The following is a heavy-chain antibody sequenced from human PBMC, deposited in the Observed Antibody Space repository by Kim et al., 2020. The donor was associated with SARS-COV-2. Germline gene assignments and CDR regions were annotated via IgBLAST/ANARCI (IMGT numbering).Heavy chain of an antibody. CDR2: FDPEDGET. J-gene: IGHJ4*02. V-gene: IGHV1-24*01. CDR1: GYTLTELS. D-gene: IGHD3-3*01. Sequence: ASVKVSCKVSGYTLTELSMHWVRQAPGKGLEWMGGFDPEDGETIYAQKFQGRVTMTEDTSTDTAYMELSSLRSEDTAVYYCATLRYRDDFWTRTGNYWGQGTLVTVSS. CDR3: ATLRYRDDFWTRTGNY.